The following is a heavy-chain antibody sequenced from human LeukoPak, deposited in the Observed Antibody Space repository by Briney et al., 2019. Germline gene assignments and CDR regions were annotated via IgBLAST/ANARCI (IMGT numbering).Heavy chain of an antibody. CDR3: ASRGVVTGAFDI. V-gene: IGHV3-74*01. D-gene: IGHD4-23*01. CDR1: GLTFSRYW. Sequence: GGSLRLSCAAPGLTFSRYWMHWVRQAPGKGLVWVSRIKSDGSSTSYADSVKGRFTISRDNAKNTLYLQMNSLRAEDTAVYYCASRGVVTGAFDIWGQGTMVTVSS. CDR2: IKSDGSST. J-gene: IGHJ3*02.